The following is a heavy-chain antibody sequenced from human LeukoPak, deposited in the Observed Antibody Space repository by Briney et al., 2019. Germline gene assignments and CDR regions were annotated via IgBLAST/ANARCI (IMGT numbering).Heavy chain of an antibody. CDR1: GGSISSYY. CDR3: ARLITVVAFDI. Sequence: SETLSLTCTVSGGSISSYYWSWIRQPPGKGLEWIGEINHSGSTNYNPSLKSRVTISVDTSKNQFSLKLSSVTAADTAVYYCARLITVVAFDIWGQGTMVTVSS. V-gene: IGHV4-34*01. J-gene: IGHJ3*02. CDR2: INHSGST. D-gene: IGHD3-16*01.